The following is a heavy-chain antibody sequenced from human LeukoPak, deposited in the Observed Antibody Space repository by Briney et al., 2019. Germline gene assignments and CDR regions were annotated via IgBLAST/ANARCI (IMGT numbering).Heavy chain of an antibody. CDR2: INPNSGGT. V-gene: IGHV1-2*02. D-gene: IGHD6-13*01. CDR1: GYTFTGYY. J-gene: IGHJ6*02. CDR3: ARLWYSSSWFGYSPEDYYYYGMDV. Sequence: GASVKVSCKASGYTFTGYYMHWVRQAPGQGLEWMGWINPNSGGTNYAQKFQVRVTMTRDTSISTAYMGLSRLRSDDTAVYYCARLWYSSSWFGYSPEDYYYYGMDVWGQGTTVTVSS.